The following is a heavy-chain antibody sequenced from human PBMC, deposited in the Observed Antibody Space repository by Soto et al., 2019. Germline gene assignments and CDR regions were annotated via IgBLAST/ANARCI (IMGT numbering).Heavy chain of an antibody. V-gene: IGHV4-59*01. D-gene: IGHD6-19*01. J-gene: IGHJ6*02. CDR1: GGSIDTYY. CDR3: ARVCSGGGDYYYYGMDL. CDR2: IYYSGTT. Sequence: PSETLSLTCTVSGGSIDTYYWSWIRQPPGKGLEWIGYIYYSGTTYYNPSLKSRLSMSVDKSKNQFSLRLTSVTAADTAVYYCARVCSGGGDYYYYGMDLWGQGSTVTVSS.